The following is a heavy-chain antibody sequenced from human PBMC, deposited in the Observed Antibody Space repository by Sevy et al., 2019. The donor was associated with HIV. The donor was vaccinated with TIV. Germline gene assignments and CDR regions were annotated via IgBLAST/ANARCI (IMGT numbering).Heavy chain of an antibody. Sequence: SKTLSLTCTVSGGSITDKKYYWAWIRQPPGKGLEWIGSISYGGSTYYNPSLQSRVTLSVDTCKNQFSLNLSSVTAADTAKYYCARRVAAAGQGNEYFQHWGRGTLVTVSS. V-gene: IGHV4-39*01. CDR3: ARRVAAAGQGNEYFQH. D-gene: IGHD6-13*01. J-gene: IGHJ1*01. CDR1: GGSITDKKYY. CDR2: ISYGGST.